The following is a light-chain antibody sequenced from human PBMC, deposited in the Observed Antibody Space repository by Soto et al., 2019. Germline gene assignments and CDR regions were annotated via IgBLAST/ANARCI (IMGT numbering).Light chain of an antibody. V-gene: IGLV1-47*01. CDR3: ATWDDSLNGFYV. J-gene: IGLJ1*01. Sequence: QSALTQPPSASGTPGQGVTISCSGSTSNIGSNYVYWYQQLPGTAPKLHIYRNNQRPSGVPDRFSGSKSGTSASLAISGLRSDDEADYFCATWDDSLNGFYVFXTGTKV. CDR2: RNN. CDR1: TSNIGSNY.